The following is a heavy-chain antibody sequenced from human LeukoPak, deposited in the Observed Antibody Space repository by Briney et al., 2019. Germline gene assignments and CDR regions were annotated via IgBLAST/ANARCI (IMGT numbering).Heavy chain of an antibody. D-gene: IGHD3-10*01. V-gene: IGHV3-23*01. CDR2: ISGSGGST. CDR3: AKGAMVRGVTNY. CDR1: GCTFSSYA. J-gene: IGHJ4*02. Sequence: QPGGSLRLSCADSGCTFSSYAMSWVRQAPGKGLEWVSAISGSGGSTYYADSVKGRFTISRDDSKNTLYLQMNSLRAEDTAVYYCAKGAMVRGVTNYWGQGTLVTVSS.